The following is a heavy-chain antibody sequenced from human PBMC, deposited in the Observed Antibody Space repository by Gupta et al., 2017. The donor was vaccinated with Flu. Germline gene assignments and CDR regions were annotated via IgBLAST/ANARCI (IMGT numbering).Heavy chain of an antibody. D-gene: IGHD1-26*01. CDR1: DDYA. CDR2: ISWNSGSI. J-gene: IGHJ4*02. Sequence: DDYAMHWVRQAPGKGLEWVSGISWNSGSIGYADSVKGRFTISRDNAKNSLYLQMNSLRAEDTALYYCAKAIGYGSGSYSLTNYFDYWGQGTL. CDR3: AKAIGYGSGSYSLTNYFDY. V-gene: IGHV3-9*01.